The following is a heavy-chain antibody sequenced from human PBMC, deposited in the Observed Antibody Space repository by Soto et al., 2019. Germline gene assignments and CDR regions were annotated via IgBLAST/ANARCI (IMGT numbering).Heavy chain of an antibody. CDR1: GFSLSTRGVG. V-gene: IGHV2-5*02. Sequence: QITLKESGPTLVKPTETLTLTCTFSGFSLSTRGVGVGWIRQPPGKALEGLAVIYWDEDRRYSPSLKSRLIITKETSKNQVFLIMTNMAPVDTATYYCAHLMITYGGVIGDDAFDMWGQGTLVTVSS. CDR3: AHLMITYGGVIGDDAFDM. D-gene: IGHD3-16*02. CDR2: IYWDEDR. J-gene: IGHJ3*02.